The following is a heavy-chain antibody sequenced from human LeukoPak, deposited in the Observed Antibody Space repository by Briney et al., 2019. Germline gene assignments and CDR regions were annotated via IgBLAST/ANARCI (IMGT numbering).Heavy chain of an antibody. Sequence: PGGSLRLSCAASGFTFSSYGMHWVRQAPCKGLEWVAFIRYDGSNKYYADSVKGRFTISRDNSKNTLYLQMNSLRAEDAAVYYCAKDQAYSSTSHDAFDIWGQGTMVTVSS. CDR1: GFTFSSYG. CDR3: AKDQAYSSTSHDAFDI. J-gene: IGHJ3*02. D-gene: IGHD2-2*01. CDR2: IRYDGSNK. V-gene: IGHV3-30*02.